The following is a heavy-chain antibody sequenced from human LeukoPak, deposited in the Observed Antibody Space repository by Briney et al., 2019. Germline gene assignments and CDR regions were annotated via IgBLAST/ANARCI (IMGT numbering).Heavy chain of an antibody. CDR2: ISSSSSYI. V-gene: IGHV3-21*01. CDR1: GFTFSSYG. Sequence: GGSLRLSCAASGFTFSSYGMNWVRQAPGKGLEWVSSISSSSSYIYYADSVMGRFTISRDNAKNSLYLQMNSLRAEDTAVYYCARWYQDYYGSGSYYRLYYYYGMDVWGKGTTVTVSS. D-gene: IGHD3-10*01. CDR3: ARWYQDYYGSGSYYRLYYYYGMDV. J-gene: IGHJ6*04.